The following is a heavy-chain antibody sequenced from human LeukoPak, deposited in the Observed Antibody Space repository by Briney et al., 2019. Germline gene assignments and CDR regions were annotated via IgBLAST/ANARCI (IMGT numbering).Heavy chain of an antibody. CDR1: GGSISSYY. CDR2: IYYSGST. V-gene: IGHV4-59*12. D-gene: IGHD3-3*01. CDR3: AKGQGGDFWSGSAYFD. J-gene: IGHJ4*02. Sequence: SETLSLTCTVSGGSISSYYWSWIRQPPGKGLEWIGYIYYSGSTNYNPSLKSRVTISVDTSKNQFSLKLSSVTAEDTAVYYCAKGQGGDFWSGSAYFDWGQGTLVTVSS.